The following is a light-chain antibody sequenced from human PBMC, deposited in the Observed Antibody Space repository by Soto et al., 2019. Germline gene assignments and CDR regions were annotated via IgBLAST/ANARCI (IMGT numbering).Light chain of an antibody. CDR1: SSDIGGYNF. J-gene: IGLJ1*01. CDR3: GSFTTTTTLYV. CDR2: EVS. V-gene: IGLV2-14*01. Sequence: QSVLTQPRSVSGSPGQSITISCTGTSSDIGGYNFVSWYQQHPGKAPKLILFEVSNRPSGVSNRFSGSKSGNTASLTISGLXAEDEADYYCGSFTTTTTLYVFGTGTKVTVL.